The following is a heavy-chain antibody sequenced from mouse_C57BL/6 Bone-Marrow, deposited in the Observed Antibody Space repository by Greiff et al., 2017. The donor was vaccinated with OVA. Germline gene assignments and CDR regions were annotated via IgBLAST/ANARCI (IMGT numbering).Heavy chain of an antibody. V-gene: IGHV5-9-1*02. CDR3: TRDRAYGNDWYFDV. D-gene: IGHD2-1*01. CDR1: GFTFSSYA. J-gene: IGHJ1*03. Sequence: EVKVIESGEGLVKPGGSLKLSCAASGFTFSSYAMSWVRQTPEKRLEWVAYISSGGDYIYYADTVKGRFTISRDNARNTLYLQMSSLKSEDTAMYYCTRDRAYGNDWYFDVWGTGTTVTVSS. CDR2: ISSGGDYI.